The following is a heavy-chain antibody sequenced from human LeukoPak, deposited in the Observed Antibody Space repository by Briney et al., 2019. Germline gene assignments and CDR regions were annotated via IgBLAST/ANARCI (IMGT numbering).Heavy chain of an antibody. CDR3: AGHHPRNTVDF. D-gene: IGHD2-8*02. CDR1: GFTFSSYA. V-gene: IGHV4-59*08. Sequence: GSLRLSCAASGFTFSSYAMSWIRQPPGKGLEWIAYISDIGSINYNPSLKSRVTISLDTSKNQLSLKLRSVTAADTAVYCCAGHHPRNTVDFWGQGTLVTVSS. J-gene: IGHJ4*02. CDR2: ISDIGSI.